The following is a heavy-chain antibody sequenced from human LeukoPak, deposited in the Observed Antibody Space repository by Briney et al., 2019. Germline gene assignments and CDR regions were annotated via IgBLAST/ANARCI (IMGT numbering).Heavy chain of an antibody. CDR1: GGTFSSYA. CDR2: IIPILGIA. D-gene: IGHD6-13*01. J-gene: IGHJ4*02. CDR3: ARSETLYSSSWDY. V-gene: IGHV1-69*04. Sequence: GASVKVSCKASGGTFSSYAISWVRQAPGQGLEWMGRIIPILGIANYAQKFQGRVTITADKSTGTAYMELSSLRSEDTAVYYCARSETLYSSSWDYWGQGTLVTVSS.